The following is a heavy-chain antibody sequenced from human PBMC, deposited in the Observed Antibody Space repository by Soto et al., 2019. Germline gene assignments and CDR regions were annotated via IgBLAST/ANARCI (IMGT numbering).Heavy chain of an antibody. CDR3: AKSERFDP. V-gene: IGHV3-23*01. CDR1: GFTFSSSV. J-gene: IGHJ5*02. Sequence: EVQLSESGGGLVQPGGSLRLSCAASGFTFSSSVMSWVRQAPGKGLEWVSVISGSGCATYYADSVKGRFTISRDNSKNTLYLQLNSLRVEDTAVYYCAKSERFDPWGQGTLVTVSS. CDR2: ISGSGCAT.